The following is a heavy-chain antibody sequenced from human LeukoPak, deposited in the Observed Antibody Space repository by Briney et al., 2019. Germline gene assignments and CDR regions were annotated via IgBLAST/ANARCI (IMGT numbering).Heavy chain of an antibody. CDR1: GGSISSYY. CDR2: IYTSGST. CDR3: ARHVHVSMIVVILSDYFDY. D-gene: IGHD3-22*01. Sequence: SETLSLTCTGFGGSISSYYWSWIRQPAGKGLEWIGRIYTSGSTNYNPSLKSRVTISADTSKNQFSLRLTSVTAADTAVYYCARHVHVSMIVVILSDYFDYWGRGTLVSVSS. V-gene: IGHV4-4*07. J-gene: IGHJ4*02.